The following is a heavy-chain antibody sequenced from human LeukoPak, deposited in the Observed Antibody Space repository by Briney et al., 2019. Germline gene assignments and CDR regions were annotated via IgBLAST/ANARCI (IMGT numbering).Heavy chain of an antibody. CDR2: IIPIFGTA. V-gene: IGHV1-69*06. CDR1: GGTFSSYV. J-gene: IGHJ4*02. D-gene: IGHD3-22*01. CDR3: ASSPDYYDSSGYYFN. Sequence: GSSVKVSCKASGGTFSSYVISWVRQPPGQGLAWMGRIIPIFGTANYAQKFQGRVTITADKSTSTAYMELSRLASEHRGVYYCASSPDYYDSSGYYFNWGQGTLVTVSS.